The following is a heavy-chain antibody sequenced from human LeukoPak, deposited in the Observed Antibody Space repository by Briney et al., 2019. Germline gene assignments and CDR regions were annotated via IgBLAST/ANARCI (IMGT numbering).Heavy chain of an antibody. CDR1: GGSFSGYY. J-gene: IGHJ4*02. CDR2: INHSGST. D-gene: IGHD6-25*01. CDR3: ARERAR. Sequence: SETLSLTCAVYGGSFSGYYWSWIRQPPGKGLEWIGEINHSGSTNYNPSLKSRVTISVDTSKNQFSLKLSSATAADTAVYYCARERARWGQGTLVTVSS. V-gene: IGHV4-34*01.